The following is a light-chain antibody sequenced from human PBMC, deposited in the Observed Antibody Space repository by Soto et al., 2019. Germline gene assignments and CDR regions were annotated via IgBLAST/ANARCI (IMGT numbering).Light chain of an antibody. CDR3: QQYGSSPRVT. Sequence: EIVLTQSPGTLSLSPGERATLSCRASQSVSDNYLGWYQQKPGQAPRLLIYGASSRATVIPDRFSGSGSGTDFTLTISRLEPEDFAVYYCQQYGSSPRVTFGGGTKLEIK. CDR1: QSVSDNY. V-gene: IGKV3-20*01. CDR2: GAS. J-gene: IGKJ4*01.